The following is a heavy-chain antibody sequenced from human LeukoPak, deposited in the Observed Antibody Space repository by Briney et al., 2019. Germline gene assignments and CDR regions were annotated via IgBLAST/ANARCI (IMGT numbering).Heavy chain of an antibody. J-gene: IGHJ4*02. CDR3: ARNDYDILTGYPYYFDY. CDR2: INHSGST. CDR1: GGSFSGYY. Sequence: SETLSLTCAVYGGSFSGYYWSWIRQPPGKGLEWIGEINHSGSTNYNPSLKSRVTISVDTSKNQFSLKLSSVTAADTAVYYCARNDYDILTGYPYYFDYWGQGTLVTVSS. V-gene: IGHV4-34*01. D-gene: IGHD3-9*01.